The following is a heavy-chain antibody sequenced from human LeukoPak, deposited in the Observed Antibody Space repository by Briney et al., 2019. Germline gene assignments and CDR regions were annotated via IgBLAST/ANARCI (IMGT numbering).Heavy chain of an antibody. CDR1: GFTFSSYA. V-gene: IGHV3-30-3*01. Sequence: TGGSLRLSFAASGFTFSSYAMHWVRQAPGKGLEWVAVISYDGSNKYYADSVKGRFTISRDNSKNTLYLQMNSLRAEDTAVYYCARENVAAAGTDFDYWGQGTLVTVSS. D-gene: IGHD6-13*01. CDR3: ARENVAAAGTDFDY. CDR2: ISYDGSNK. J-gene: IGHJ4*02.